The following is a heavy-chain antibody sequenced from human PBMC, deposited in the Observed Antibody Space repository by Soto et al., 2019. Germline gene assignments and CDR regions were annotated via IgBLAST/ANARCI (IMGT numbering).Heavy chain of an antibody. Sequence: EVQLVESGGGLVKPGGSLRLSCAASGFTFSSYSMNWVRQAPGKGLEWVSSISSSSSSYKYYADSVKGRFTISRDNAKNSLYLQMNSLRAEDTAVYYCARGGPLATYWYFDLWGRGTLVTVSS. CDR1: GFTFSSYS. CDR3: ARGGPLATYWYFDL. J-gene: IGHJ2*01. V-gene: IGHV3-21*01. CDR2: ISSSSSSYK.